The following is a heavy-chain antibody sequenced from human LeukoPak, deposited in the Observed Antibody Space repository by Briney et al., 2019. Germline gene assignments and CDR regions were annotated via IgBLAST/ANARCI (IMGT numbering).Heavy chain of an antibody. D-gene: IGHD3-3*01. J-gene: IGHJ4*02. CDR3: ARDRVFEGAIGDY. Sequence: SETLSLTCTVSGYSISSGYYWGWIRQPPRKGLEWIGNIDYSGTTHYNPSLKSRVTISIDTSKKQFSLKLSSVTAADTAVYYCARDRVFEGAIGDYWGQGTLLTVSS. V-gene: IGHV4-38-2*02. CDR1: GYSISSGYY. CDR2: IDYSGTT.